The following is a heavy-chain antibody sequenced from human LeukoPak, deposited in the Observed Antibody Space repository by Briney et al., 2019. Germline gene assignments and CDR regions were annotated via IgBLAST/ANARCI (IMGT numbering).Heavy chain of an antibody. Sequence: PSETLSLTCTVSGDSFSTYYWNWIRQPPGKGLEWIGYIYYSGSTNYNPSLKSRVTISVDTSKNQFSLKLSSVTAADTAVYYCARPLHYGGTDDAFDIWGQGTMVTVSS. D-gene: IGHD4-23*01. CDR2: IYYSGST. V-gene: IGHV4-59*08. CDR1: GDSFSTYY. J-gene: IGHJ3*02. CDR3: ARPLHYGGTDDAFDI.